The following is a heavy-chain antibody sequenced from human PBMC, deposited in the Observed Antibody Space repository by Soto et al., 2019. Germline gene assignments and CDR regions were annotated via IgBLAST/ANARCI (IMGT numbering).Heavy chain of an antibody. J-gene: IGHJ6*02. CDR1: GGTFRSYS. D-gene: IGHD3-22*01. V-gene: IGHV1-69*01. CDR2: IIPIFDIT. CDR3: ARPDEGGYSSNHHYYYALDV. Sequence: QVQLVQSGAEVKKPGSSVKVSCKASGGTFRSYSISWVRQAPGQGLEWMGGIIPIFDITNYAQKLQGRVTITADESTSTVYMELSSLGSDDTAVYYCARPDEGGYSSNHHYYYALDVWGQGTTVTV.